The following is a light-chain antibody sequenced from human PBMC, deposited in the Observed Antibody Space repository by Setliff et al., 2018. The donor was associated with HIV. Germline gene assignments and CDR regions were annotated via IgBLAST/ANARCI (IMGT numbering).Light chain of an antibody. CDR2: AVS. J-gene: IGLJ1*01. CDR1: SSDVGGYNY. Sequence: QSALAQPASVSGSPGQSITISCTATSSDVGGYNYVSWYQQHPGKAPKLMISAVSNRPSGVSNRFSGSKSGSTASLTISGLQAGDEADYYCSSYASRTPLYVFGTGTKV. CDR3: SSYASRTPLYV. V-gene: IGLV2-14*03.